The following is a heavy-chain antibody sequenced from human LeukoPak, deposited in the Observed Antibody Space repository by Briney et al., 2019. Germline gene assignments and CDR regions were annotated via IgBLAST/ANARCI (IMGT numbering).Heavy chain of an antibody. CDR1: GFTFSSYG. CDR3: ARDREQWLVIDFDY. CDR2: IWYDGSNK. Sequence: GRSLRLSCAASGFTFSSYGMHWVRQAPGKGLEWVAVIWYDGSNKYYADSVKGRFTISRDNSKNTLYLQMNSLRAEDTAVYYCARDREQWLVIDFDYWGQGTLVTVSS. D-gene: IGHD6-19*01. V-gene: IGHV3-33*01. J-gene: IGHJ4*02.